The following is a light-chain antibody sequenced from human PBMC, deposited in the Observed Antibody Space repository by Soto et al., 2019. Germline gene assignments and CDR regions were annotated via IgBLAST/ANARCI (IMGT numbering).Light chain of an antibody. CDR2: NVS. CDR3: MQGTHWPPYS. CDR1: QSLVYRDGNTY. J-gene: IGKJ2*03. Sequence: VVLTRSPLSLPVTLGQPASISCRSSQSLVYRDGNTYLNWFQQRTGQSPRRLIYNVSDRDSGVPDRFIGSGSGTDFTLKISRVEAEDVGVYYCMQGTHWPPYSFGQGTKLEIK. V-gene: IGKV2-30*01.